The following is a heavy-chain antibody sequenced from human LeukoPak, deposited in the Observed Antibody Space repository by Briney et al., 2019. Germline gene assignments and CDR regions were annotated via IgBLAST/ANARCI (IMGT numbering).Heavy chain of an antibody. CDR3: ARDGYGDPTFNWFDP. CDR1: GGTFSSYA. Sequence: SVKVSCKASGGTFSSYAISWVRQAPGQGLEWMGGITPIFGTANYAQKFQGRVTITADKSTSTAYMELSSLRSEDTAVYYCARDGYGDPTFNWFDPWGQGTLVTVSS. V-gene: IGHV1-69*06. J-gene: IGHJ5*02. CDR2: ITPIFGTA. D-gene: IGHD4-17*01.